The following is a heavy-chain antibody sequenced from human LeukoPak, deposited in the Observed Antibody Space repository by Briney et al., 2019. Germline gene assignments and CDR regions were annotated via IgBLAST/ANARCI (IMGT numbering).Heavy chain of an antibody. V-gene: IGHV1-69*05. CDR2: IIPIFGTA. J-gene: IGHJ4*02. Sequence: GLEWMGGIIPIFGTANYAQKFQGRVTVTRDTSTSTVHMELSGLRSEDTAVYYCARDQEAFDYWGQGTLVTVSS. CDR3: ARDQEAFDY.